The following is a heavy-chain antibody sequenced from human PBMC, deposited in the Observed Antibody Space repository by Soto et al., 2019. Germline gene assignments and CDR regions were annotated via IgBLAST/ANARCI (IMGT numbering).Heavy chain of an antibody. D-gene: IGHD6-13*01. J-gene: IGHJ6*03. CDR3: ARGKQQRAYYYYYYMDV. V-gene: IGHV2-26*01. Sequence: QVTLKESGPVLVKPTETLTLTCTVSGFSLSNARMGVSWIRQPPGTALVWLAHIFSNDEKAYSTSLKSRLTISKDTAKSQGVLTMTNMDPVDTATYYCARGKQQRAYYYYYYMDVWFKGTTVTLSS. CDR2: IFSNDEK. CDR1: GFSLSNARMG.